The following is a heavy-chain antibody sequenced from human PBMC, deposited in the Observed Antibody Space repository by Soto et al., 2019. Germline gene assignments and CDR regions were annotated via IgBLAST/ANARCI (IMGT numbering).Heavy chain of an antibody. D-gene: IGHD2-15*01. CDR2: IIPIFGTA. J-gene: IGHJ6*02. CDR3: ARADCSGGSCYSDYYYYYGMDV. V-gene: IGHV1-69*01. CDR1: GGTFSSYA. Sequence: QVQLVQSGAEVKKPGSSVKFSCKASGGTFSSYAISWVRQAPGQGLEWMGGIIPIFGTANYAQKFQGRVTITADEYTSTAYMELSSLRSEDPDVYYCARADCSGGSCYSDYYYYYGMDVWGQGTTVTVSS.